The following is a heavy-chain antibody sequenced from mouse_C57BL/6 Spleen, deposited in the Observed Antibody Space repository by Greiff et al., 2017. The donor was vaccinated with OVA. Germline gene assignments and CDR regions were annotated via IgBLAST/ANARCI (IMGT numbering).Heavy chain of an antibody. D-gene: IGHD1-1*01. CDR2: IDPENGDT. J-gene: IGHJ2*01. CDR1: GFNIKDDY. CDR3: IYYGSHYFDY. Sequence: EVQLQQSGAELVRPGASVKLSCTASGFNIKDDYMHWVKQRPEQGLEWIGWIDPENGDTEYASKVPGKATITADTSSNTAYLQLSSLTSEDTAVYYCIYYGSHYFDYWGQGTTLTVSS. V-gene: IGHV14-4*01.